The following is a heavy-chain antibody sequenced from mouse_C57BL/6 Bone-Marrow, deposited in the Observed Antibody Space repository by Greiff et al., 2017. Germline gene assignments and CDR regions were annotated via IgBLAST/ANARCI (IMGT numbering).Heavy chain of an antibody. D-gene: IGHD2-1*01. Sequence: QVQLQQSGAELVKPGASVKLSCKASGYTFTSYWMHWVKQRPGRGLEWIGRIDPNSGGTKYNEKFKSKGTLTVDKPSSTAYMQLSSLTSEDSAVYYGAYHLLWSRYWYFDVWGTGTTVTVSS. V-gene: IGHV1-72*01. CDR3: AYHLLWSRYWYFDV. J-gene: IGHJ1*03. CDR1: GYTFTSYW. CDR2: IDPNSGGT.